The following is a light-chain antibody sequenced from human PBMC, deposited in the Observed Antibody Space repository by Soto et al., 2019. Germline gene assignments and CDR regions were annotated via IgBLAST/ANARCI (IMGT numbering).Light chain of an antibody. CDR3: QSSDSSLSGVV. J-gene: IGLJ2*01. V-gene: IGLV1-40*01. CDR1: SSNIGAGYD. Sequence: QSALTQPPSVSGAPGQRVTISCTGSSSNIGAGYDVHWYQQLPGTAPKLLIYANSNRPSGVPDRFSGSKSGTSASLAITGLQAEDEADYYCQSSDSSLSGVVFGGGTQLTVL. CDR2: ANS.